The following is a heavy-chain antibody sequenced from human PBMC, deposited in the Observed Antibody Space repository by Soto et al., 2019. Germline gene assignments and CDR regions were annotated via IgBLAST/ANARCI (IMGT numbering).Heavy chain of an antibody. CDR3: ARGVGSGTYYNQYNWFDP. Sequence: AASVKVSCKASGDTFTNYGISWARQAPGQGLEWMGWINTYKGNTKHAQKLQGRVTMTTDTSTSTAYMELRSLRSDDTAVYYCARGVGSGTYYNQYNWFDPWGQGTLVTVSS. D-gene: IGHD3-10*01. V-gene: IGHV1-18*01. J-gene: IGHJ5*02. CDR2: INTYKGNT. CDR1: GDTFTNYG.